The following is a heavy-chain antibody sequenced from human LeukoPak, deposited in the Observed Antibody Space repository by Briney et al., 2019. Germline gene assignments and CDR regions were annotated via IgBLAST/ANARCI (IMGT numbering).Heavy chain of an antibody. CDR3: TTATIYDFWNGYFKTFDY. Sequence: GGSLRLSCAASGFTFNNYAMNWVRQAPGKGLEWVGHIKTKTDGGTTDYAAPVKGRFTISRDDSKNTLYLQMNSLKTEDTAVYFCTTATIYDFWNGYFKTFDYWAREPWSPSPQ. V-gene: IGHV3-15*07. CDR1: GFTFNNYA. CDR2: IKTKTDGGTT. D-gene: IGHD3-3*01. J-gene: IGHJ4*02.